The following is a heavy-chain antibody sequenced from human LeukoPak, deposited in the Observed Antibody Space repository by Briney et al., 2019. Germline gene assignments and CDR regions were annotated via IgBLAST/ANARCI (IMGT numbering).Heavy chain of an antibody. CDR2: IDFTSRYI. D-gene: IGHD6-13*01. CDR1: GFTFSSYS. Sequence: GGSLRLSCAASGFTFSSYSMNWVRQAPGKGLEWVSSIDFTSRYIYNADSVKGRFTTSRDNAKNSLDLQMNSLKVEDTAVYYCATPAAGPGAEYSLYWGQGALVIVSS. J-gene: IGHJ1*01. V-gene: IGHV3-21*01. CDR3: ATPAAGPGAEYSLY.